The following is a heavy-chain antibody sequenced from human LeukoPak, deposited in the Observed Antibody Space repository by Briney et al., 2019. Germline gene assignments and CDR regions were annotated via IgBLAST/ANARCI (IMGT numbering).Heavy chain of an antibody. CDR2: IYPGDSDT. CDR1: GYSFTSYW. J-gene: IGHJ5*02. V-gene: IGHV5-51*01. CDR3: ARRRDGYNLGNWFDP. D-gene: IGHD5-24*01. Sequence: GVSLKISCKGSGYSFTSYWIGWVRQMPGKGLEWMGIIYPGDSDTRYSPSFQGQVTISADKSISTAYLQWSSLKASDTAMYYCARRRDGYNLGNWFDPWGQGTLVTVSS.